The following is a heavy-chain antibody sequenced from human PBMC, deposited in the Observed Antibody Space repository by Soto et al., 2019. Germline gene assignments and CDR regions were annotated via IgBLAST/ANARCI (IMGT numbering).Heavy chain of an antibody. Sequence: QVQLVESGGGVVQPGRSLRLSCAASGFTFSSYAMHWVRQAPGKGLEWAAVISYDGSNKYYADSVKGRFTISRDNSKNTLYLQMNSLRAEDTAVYYCASEITSIAVAGTDDFDYWGQGTLVTVSS. D-gene: IGHD6-19*01. CDR1: GFTFSSYA. CDR2: ISYDGSNK. CDR3: ASEITSIAVAGTDDFDY. J-gene: IGHJ4*02. V-gene: IGHV3-30-3*01.